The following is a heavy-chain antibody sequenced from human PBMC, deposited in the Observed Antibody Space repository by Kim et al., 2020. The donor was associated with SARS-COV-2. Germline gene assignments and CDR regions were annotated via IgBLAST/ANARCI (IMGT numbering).Heavy chain of an antibody. J-gene: IGHJ6*02. CDR2: IYYSGST. D-gene: IGHD3-9*01. V-gene: IGHV4-59*01. CDR3: AREGLEVYYDILTGYRQLPGGMDV. Sequence: SETLSLTCTVSGGSISSYYWSWIRQPPGKGLEWIGYIYYSGSTNYNPSLKSRVTISVDTSKNQFSLKLSSVTAADTAVYYCAREGLEVYYDILTGYRQLPGGMDVWGQGTTVTVSS. CDR1: GGSISSYY.